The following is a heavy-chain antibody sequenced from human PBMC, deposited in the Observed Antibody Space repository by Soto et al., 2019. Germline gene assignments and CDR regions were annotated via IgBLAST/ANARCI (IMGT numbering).Heavy chain of an antibody. Sequence: GGSLRLSCAASGFTFSDYYMSWIRQAPGKGLEWVSYISSSSSYTNYADSVKGRFTISRDNAKNSLYLQMNSLRAEDTAVYYCARDQYYYDSSANPHDGFDIWGQGTMVTVSS. CDR2: ISSSSSYT. CDR1: GFTFSDYY. CDR3: ARDQYYYDSSANPHDGFDI. J-gene: IGHJ3*02. D-gene: IGHD3-22*01. V-gene: IGHV3-11*06.